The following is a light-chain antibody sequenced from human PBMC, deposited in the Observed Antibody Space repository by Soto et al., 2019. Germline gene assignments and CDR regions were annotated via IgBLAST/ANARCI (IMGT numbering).Light chain of an antibody. V-gene: IGKV1-9*01. CDR2: GAS. CDR1: QAISSH. CDR3: QQYYSYPPS. Sequence: DIQLTQSPSFLSASVGGRVTITCRASQAISSHLAWYQQKPGKAPNLLIYGASTLQSGVPSRFSGSGSGTQFTLTISSLQPEDFATYYCQQYYSYPPSFGGGTKVDIK. J-gene: IGKJ4*01.